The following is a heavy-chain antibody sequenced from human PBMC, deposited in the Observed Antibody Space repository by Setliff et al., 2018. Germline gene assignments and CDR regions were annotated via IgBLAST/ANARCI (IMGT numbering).Heavy chain of an antibody. V-gene: IGHV4-34*01. CDR3: ARHGGWYFDL. Sequence: SETLSLTCTVYGGSFTGYYWSWFRQVPGKGLEWIAEIGHSDMPHYNPSLKSRVTISADTSKCEFSLRLNSVTAADSAVYYCARHGGWYFDLWGRGTLVTVSS. CDR2: IGHSDMP. J-gene: IGHJ2*01. D-gene: IGHD4-17*01. CDR1: GGSFTGYY.